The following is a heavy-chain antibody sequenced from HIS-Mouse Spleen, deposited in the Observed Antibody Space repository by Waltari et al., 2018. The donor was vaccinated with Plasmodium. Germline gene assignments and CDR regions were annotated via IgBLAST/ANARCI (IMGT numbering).Heavy chain of an antibody. CDR1: GFTFCSCG. V-gene: IGHV3-30*18. D-gene: IGHD3-3*01. CDR3: AKEVLGYYDFWSRPDY. J-gene: IGHJ4*02. Sequence: QVQLVESGGGVVQPGRSLRLSCAASGFTFCSCGMHWVRQAPGKGLEWVAVISYDGSNKYYADSVKGRFTISRDNSKNTLYLQMNSLRAEDTAVYYCAKEVLGYYDFWSRPDYWGQGTLVTVSS. CDR2: ISYDGSNK.